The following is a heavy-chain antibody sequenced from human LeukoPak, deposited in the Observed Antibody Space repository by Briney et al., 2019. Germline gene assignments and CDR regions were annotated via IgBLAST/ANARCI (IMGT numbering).Heavy chain of an antibody. J-gene: IGHJ4*02. CDR3: ARGLIAVAGTSFDY. CDR1: GFTFSSYS. CDR2: ISSSSSYI. Sequence: GGSLRLSCAASGFTFSSYSMNWVRQAPGKGLELVSSISSSSSYIYYADSVKGRFTISRDNAKNSLYLQMNSLRAEDTAVYYCARGLIAVAGTSFDYWGQGTLVTVSS. V-gene: IGHV3-21*01. D-gene: IGHD6-19*01.